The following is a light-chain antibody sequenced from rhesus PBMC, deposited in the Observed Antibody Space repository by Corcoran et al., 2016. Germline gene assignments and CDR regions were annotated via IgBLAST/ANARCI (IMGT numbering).Light chain of an antibody. Sequence: DIQMTQSPSSLSASVGDRVTITCRASQGFSNYLSWYQQKPGKAPKRLIYAASSLESGVPSRVSGSGSGTEFTIPISSLPPEDFAANYYLQYNSKPPLTFGGGTKVELK. V-gene: IGKV1-36*01. J-gene: IGKJ4*01. CDR3: LQYNSKPPLT. CDR2: AAS. CDR1: QGFSNY.